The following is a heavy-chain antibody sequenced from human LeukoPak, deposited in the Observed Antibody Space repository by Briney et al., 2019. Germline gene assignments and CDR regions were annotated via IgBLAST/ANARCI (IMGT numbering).Heavy chain of an antibody. V-gene: IGHV4-39*01. Sequence: SETLSLTCTVSGGSISSSSYYWGWIRQPPGKGLEWIGSIYYSGSTYYNPSLKSRVTISVDTSKNQFSLKLSSVTAADTAVYYCAGRYPNVGVSGHYWGLGALVTVSS. J-gene: IGHJ4*02. CDR2: IYYSGST. D-gene: IGHD6-19*01. CDR3: AGRYPNVGVSGHY. CDR1: GGSISSSSYY.